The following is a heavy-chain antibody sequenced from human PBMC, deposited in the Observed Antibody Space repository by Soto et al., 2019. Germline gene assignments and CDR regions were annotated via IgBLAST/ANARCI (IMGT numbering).Heavy chain of an antibody. Sequence: GGSLRLSCAASGFTVSSKYMRWVRQAPGKGVEWVSVIDREGSTYYSVSVKGRFTIARDNTKNALYLQMDSLRAEDTAVYYCATEMGPTYYFADWGQGTLVTVPS. D-gene: IGHD2-21*01. V-gene: IGHV3-53*01. CDR2: IDREGST. CDR3: ATEMGPTYYFAD. CDR1: GFTVSSKY. J-gene: IGHJ4*02.